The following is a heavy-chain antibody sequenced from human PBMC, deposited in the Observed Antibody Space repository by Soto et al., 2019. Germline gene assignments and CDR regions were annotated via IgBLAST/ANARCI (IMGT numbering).Heavy chain of an antibody. V-gene: IGHV1-69*06. CDR1: GGTFSSYA. CDR3: ASATMNGAFDI. Sequence: GASVKVSCKASGGTFSSYAISWVRQAPGQGLEWMGGIIPIFGTANYAQKFQGRVTITADKSTSTAYMELSSLRSEDTAVYYCASATMNGAFDIWGQGTMVTVSS. CDR2: IIPIFGTA. J-gene: IGHJ3*02. D-gene: IGHD3-22*01.